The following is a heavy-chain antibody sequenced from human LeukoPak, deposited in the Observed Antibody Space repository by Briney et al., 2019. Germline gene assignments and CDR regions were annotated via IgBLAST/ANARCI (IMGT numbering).Heavy chain of an antibody. D-gene: IGHD2-2*01. J-gene: IGHJ4*02. CDR1: GFTFSSYA. V-gene: IGHV3-23*01. CDR3: AKGGYCSSITCYRMYYFDF. Sequence: GGSLRLSCAASGFTFSSYAMSWVRQAPGKGLEWVSSISSSSSYIYYADSVKGRFTISRDNSKNTLYLQMNSLRADDTAVYYCAKGGYCSSITCYRMYYFDFWGQGTLVTVSS. CDR2: ISSSSSYI.